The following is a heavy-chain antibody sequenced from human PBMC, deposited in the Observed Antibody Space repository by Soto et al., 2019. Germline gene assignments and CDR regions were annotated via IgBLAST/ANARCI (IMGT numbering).Heavy chain of an antibody. Sequence: QLLESGGGLVQPGGSLRLSCEASGFSFSSYALSWFRQAPGKGLEWVSTFSAGGRAYYADSVKGRFTIAKDTSKNTFRLQASSLRAEDTAVYYCAKESMPQHYGETLFDYWGQGTRVTVSS. J-gene: IGHJ4*02. V-gene: IGHV3-23*01. CDR3: AKESMPQHYGETLFDY. CDR2: FSAGGRA. CDR1: GFSFSSYA. D-gene: IGHD4-17*01.